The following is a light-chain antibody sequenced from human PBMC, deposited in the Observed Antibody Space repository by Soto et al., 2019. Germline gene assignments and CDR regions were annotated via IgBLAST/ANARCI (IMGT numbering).Light chain of an antibody. CDR2: DAS. CDR1: QDISNY. J-gene: IGKJ4*01. CDR3: QQYDNRPSLT. V-gene: IGKV1-33*01. Sequence: DIQMTQSPSSLSASVGDRVTITCQASQDISNYLNWYQQKPGKAPKLLIYDASNLETGVPSRFSGSGAGTEDTCTISSLQPEDIATYYCQQYDNRPSLTFGGGTKVEIK.